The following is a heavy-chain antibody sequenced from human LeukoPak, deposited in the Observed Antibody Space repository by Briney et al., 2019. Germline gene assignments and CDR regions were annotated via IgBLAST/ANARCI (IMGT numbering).Heavy chain of an antibody. CDR3: ARGGIQVSGIDEFDY. J-gene: IGHJ4*02. D-gene: IGHD6-19*01. CDR2: TGIRGDT. Sequence: EGSLRLSCAASGFTFIDYDMHWVRQVIGKGLEWVSATGIRGDTHYSGSVKGRFTISRETAESSLYLQMNSLRAEDTAVYYCARGGIQVSGIDEFDYWGQGTLVTVSS. V-gene: IGHV3-13*01. CDR1: GFTFIDYD.